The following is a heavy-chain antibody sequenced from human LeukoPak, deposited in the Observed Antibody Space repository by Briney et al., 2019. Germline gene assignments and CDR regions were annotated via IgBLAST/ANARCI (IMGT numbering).Heavy chain of an antibody. V-gene: IGHV4-39*01. J-gene: IGHJ4*02. D-gene: IGHD1-1*01. Sequence: SETLSLTCTVSGGSISSVTYYCGWIRQPPGKGLEWIGSISYSGSTYSNPSLKSRVTISVDKSKNQFSLKLSSVTAADTAVYYCARHTYRRGPGYFDYWGPGTPVTVSS. CDR2: ISYSGST. CDR1: GGSISSVTYY. CDR3: ARHTYRRGPGYFDY.